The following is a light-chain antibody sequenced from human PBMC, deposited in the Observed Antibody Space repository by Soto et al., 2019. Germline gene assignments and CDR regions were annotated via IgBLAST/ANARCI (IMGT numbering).Light chain of an antibody. CDR1: QSVSNN. Sequence: IVMTQSPATLSVSPGERATLSCRASQSVSNNLACYQQKPGQAPRLLIYGASTRATGIPARFSGSGSGTEFTLTISSLQSEDFALYYCQQYNNWPRTFGQGNTVDIK. J-gene: IGKJ1*01. V-gene: IGKV3-15*01. CDR3: QQYNNWPRT. CDR2: GAS.